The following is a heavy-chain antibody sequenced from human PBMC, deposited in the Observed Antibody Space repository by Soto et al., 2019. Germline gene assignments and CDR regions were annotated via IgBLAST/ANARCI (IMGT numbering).Heavy chain of an antibody. CDR2: IYYSGST. CDR3: ARTYGRNFDY. D-gene: IGHD3-10*01. V-gene: IGHV4-59*01. Sequence: QVQLQASGPGLVKPVETLSLTCTVSGGSISSYYWSWIRQPPGKGLEWIGYIYYSGSTNYNPSLKSRVTISVDTSKNQFSLKLSSVTAADTALYYCARTYGRNFDYWGQGTLVTVSS. CDR1: GGSISSYY. J-gene: IGHJ4*02.